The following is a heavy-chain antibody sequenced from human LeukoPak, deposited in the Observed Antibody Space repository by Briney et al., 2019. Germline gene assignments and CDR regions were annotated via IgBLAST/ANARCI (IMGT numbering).Heavy chain of an antibody. CDR2: IYSGGST. V-gene: IGHV3-66*01. J-gene: IGHJ4*02. CDR1: GFTLSSYA. CDR3: AIRKSGNAIDY. Sequence: GGSLRLSCAASGFTLSSYAMSWVRQAPGKGLEWVAVIYSGGSTNYADSVKGRFTISRDNSKNTLYLLMNSLRAEDTAVYYCAIRKSGNAIDYWGQGTLVTVSS. D-gene: IGHD5-12*01.